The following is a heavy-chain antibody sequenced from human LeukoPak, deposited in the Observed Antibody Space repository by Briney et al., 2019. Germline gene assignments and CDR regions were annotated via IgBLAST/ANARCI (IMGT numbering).Heavy chain of an antibody. Sequence: GGSLRLSCAASGFTFSSYAMHWVRQAPGKGLEWVAVISYDGSNKYYADSVKGRFTISRDNSKNTLYLQMNSLRAEDTAVYYCARRSGYTEFDYWGQGTLVTVSS. CDR1: GFTFSSYA. D-gene: IGHD5-12*01. J-gene: IGHJ4*02. CDR3: ARRSGYTEFDY. V-gene: IGHV3-30*04. CDR2: ISYDGSNK.